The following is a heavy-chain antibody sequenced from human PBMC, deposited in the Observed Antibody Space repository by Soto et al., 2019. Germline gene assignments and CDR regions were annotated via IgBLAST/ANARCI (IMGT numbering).Heavy chain of an antibody. D-gene: IGHD3-22*01. CDR2: IIPIFGTA. CDR3: ARGLNYYDRSGYPY. J-gene: IGHJ4*02. Sequence: SVKISCKASGGTFSGYAISWVRQAPGQGLEWMGGIIPIFGTANYAQKFQGRVTITADESTSTAYMELSSLRSEDTAVYYCARGLNYYDRSGYPYWGQGSLVTVSS. V-gene: IGHV1-69*13. CDR1: GGTFSGYA.